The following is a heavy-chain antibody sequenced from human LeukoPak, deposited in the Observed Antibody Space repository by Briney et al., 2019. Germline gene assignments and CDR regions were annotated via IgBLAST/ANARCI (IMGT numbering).Heavy chain of an antibody. J-gene: IGHJ6*03. V-gene: IGHV5-51*01. CDR2: IYPGDSDT. CDR3: ARVAARLGHYYYYMDV. CDR1: GYSFTSYW. D-gene: IGHD6-6*01. Sequence: GESLKISCKGSGYSFTSYWIGWVRQMPGKGLEWMGVIYPGDSDTRYSPSFQGQVTISADKSISTAYLQWSSLKASDTAMYYCARVAARLGHYYYYMDVWGKGTTVTVSS.